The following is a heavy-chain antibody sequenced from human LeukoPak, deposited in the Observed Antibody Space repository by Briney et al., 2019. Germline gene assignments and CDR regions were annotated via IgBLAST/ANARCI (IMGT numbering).Heavy chain of an antibody. V-gene: IGHV4-59*01. CDR2: IYYSGST. Sequence: PSETLSLTCTVSGGSISSYYWSWIRQPPGKGLEWIGYIYYSGSTNYNPSLKSRVTISVDTSKNQFSLKLSSVTAADTAVYYCARAGIAESDAFDIWGQGTMVTVSS. CDR3: ARAGIAESDAFDI. D-gene: IGHD1-1*01. CDR1: GGSISSYY. J-gene: IGHJ3*02.